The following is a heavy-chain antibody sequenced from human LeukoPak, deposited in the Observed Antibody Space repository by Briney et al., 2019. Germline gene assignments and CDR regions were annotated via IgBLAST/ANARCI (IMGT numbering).Heavy chain of an antibody. Sequence: GGSLRLSCAASGFTFSSYAMTWVRQAPGKGLEWVSAISGSGGSTYYADSVKGRLTISRDNSKNTPFLQTNSLRADDTAVYYCAKNLESYGDSSTEYWGQGTLVTVSS. J-gene: IGHJ4*02. CDR3: AKNLESYGDSSTEY. V-gene: IGHV3-23*01. CDR2: ISGSGGST. D-gene: IGHD4-17*01. CDR1: GFTFSSYA.